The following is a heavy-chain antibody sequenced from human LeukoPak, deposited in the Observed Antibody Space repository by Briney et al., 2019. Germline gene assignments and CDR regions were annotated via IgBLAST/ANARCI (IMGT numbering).Heavy chain of an antibody. CDR1: GGSFSGYY. J-gene: IGHJ4*02. D-gene: IGHD2-15*01. CDR3: ARGWLCSGDRCPTGLYYFAY. V-gene: IGHV4-34*01. Sequence: MPSETLSLTCAVYGGSFSGYYWTWIRQPPGKGLEWIGEINHSGSTNYNPSLKSRVTISVDTSKNQFSLKLSSVTAADTAMYYCARGWLCSGDRCPTGLYYFAYWGQGTLVTVSS. CDR2: INHSGST.